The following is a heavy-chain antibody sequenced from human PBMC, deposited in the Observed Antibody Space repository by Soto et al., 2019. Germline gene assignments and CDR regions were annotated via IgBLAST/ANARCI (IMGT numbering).Heavy chain of an antibody. V-gene: IGHV4-30-4*01. J-gene: IGHJ6*02. CDR2: IYYSGNT. CDR1: GSYSISGYYY. CDR3: ASSALYGMDV. Sequence: SETLSLTRSVSGSYSISGYYYFIWIRQPPGKGREWIGNIYYSGNTYYNPSLKIRLIISIYPSKNQFSLKVGSVTTADTAVYYCASSALYGMDVWGQGTTVTVCS.